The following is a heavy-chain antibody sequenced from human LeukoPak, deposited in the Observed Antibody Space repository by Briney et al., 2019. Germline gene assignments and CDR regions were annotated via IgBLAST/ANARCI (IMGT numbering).Heavy chain of an antibody. CDR2: IHTSGNT. CDR3: ARDYGDYVGAFDI. Sequence: SETLSLTCAAYGGSFSGYYWSWIRQPPGKGLEWIGRIHTSGNTNYSPALKSRVTMSVDTSKNQVSLKLYSVTAADTAVYYCARDYGDYVGAFDIWGQGTMVTVSS. V-gene: IGHV4-4*07. D-gene: IGHD4-17*01. J-gene: IGHJ3*02. CDR1: GGSFSGYY.